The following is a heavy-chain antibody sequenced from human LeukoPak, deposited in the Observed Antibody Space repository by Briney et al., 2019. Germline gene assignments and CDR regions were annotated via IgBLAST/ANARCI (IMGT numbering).Heavy chain of an antibody. D-gene: IGHD3-22*01. CDR3: ARAPYYDTSGGCFDP. Sequence: ASVKASCKASGYTFTGYYMHWVRQAPGQGLEWMGWINPNSGGTNYAQKFQGRVTMTRDTSISTAYMELSSLRSDDTAVYYCARAPYYDTSGGCFDPWGQGTLVTVSS. J-gene: IGHJ5*02. V-gene: IGHV1-2*02. CDR2: INPNSGGT. CDR1: GYTFTGYY.